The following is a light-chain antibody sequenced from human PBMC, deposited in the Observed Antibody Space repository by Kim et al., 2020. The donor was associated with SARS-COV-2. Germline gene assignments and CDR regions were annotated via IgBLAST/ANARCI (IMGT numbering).Light chain of an antibody. CDR2: AAS. V-gene: IGKV1-6*01. Sequence: SASVGDRVTITCRASQRIRNDLGWYQQKPGKAPKLLIYAASSLQSGVPSRFSGSGSGTDFTLTISSLQPEDFATYYCLQDYNYPRSFGQGTKLEI. CDR3: LQDYNYPRS. CDR1: QRIRND. J-gene: IGKJ2*03.